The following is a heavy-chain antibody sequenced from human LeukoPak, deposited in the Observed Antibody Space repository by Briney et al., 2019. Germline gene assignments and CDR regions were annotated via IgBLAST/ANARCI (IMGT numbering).Heavy chain of an antibody. D-gene: IGHD1-26*01. Sequence: SETLSLTCTVPGGSISSFYWSWIRQPPGKGLEWIGYIYYSGNTNYNPSLKNRVTISVDTSKNQFSLKLSSVTAADTAVYYCARGYSGSYGRFDYWGQGTLATVSS. CDR1: GGSISSFY. CDR2: IYYSGNT. J-gene: IGHJ4*02. CDR3: ARGYSGSYGRFDY. V-gene: IGHV4-59*01.